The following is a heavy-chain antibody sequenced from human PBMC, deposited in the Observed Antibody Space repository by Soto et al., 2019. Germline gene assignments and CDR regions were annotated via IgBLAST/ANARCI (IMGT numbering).Heavy chain of an antibody. J-gene: IGHJ4*02. D-gene: IGHD2-8*02. Sequence: SETLSLTCTVSGGSITTSSYFWGWIRQPPGKGLEWIGEINHSGSTNYNPSLKSRVTISVDTSKNQFSLKLTSVTAADTAVYYCARDKITGLFDYWGQGTLVTVSS. CDR1: GGSITTSSYF. CDR3: ARDKITGLFDY. V-gene: IGHV4-39*07. CDR2: INHSGST.